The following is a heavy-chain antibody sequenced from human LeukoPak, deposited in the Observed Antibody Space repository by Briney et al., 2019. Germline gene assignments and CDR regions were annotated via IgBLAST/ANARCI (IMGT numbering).Heavy chain of an antibody. CDR3: AKGGLRYSDY. Sequence: GRSLRLSCAASGFTFSSYGMHWVRQAPGEGLEWVAVISYDVSNKYYADSVKGRFTISRDNSTNTLYLQMNSLRAEVTAVYYCAKGGLRYSDYWGQGTLVTVSS. D-gene: IGHD1-1*01. J-gene: IGHJ4*02. CDR1: GFTFSSYG. V-gene: IGHV3-30*18. CDR2: ISYDVSNK.